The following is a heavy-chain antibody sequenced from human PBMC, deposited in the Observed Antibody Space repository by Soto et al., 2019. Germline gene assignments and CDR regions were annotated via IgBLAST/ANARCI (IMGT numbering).Heavy chain of an antibody. CDR2: MSYSGSS. Sequence: PSETLCLTCTVSGGSLSTYYWSWIRQPPGKGLEWIVYMSYSGSSNYNPSLKSRVTMSVDTSKNQVSLKLSSVTAADTAVYYCAKTRITSTAATFDPWGQGTLVTVSS. V-gene: IGHV4-59*01. J-gene: IGHJ5*02. D-gene: IGHD1-20*01. CDR1: GGSLSTYY. CDR3: AKTRITSTAATFDP.